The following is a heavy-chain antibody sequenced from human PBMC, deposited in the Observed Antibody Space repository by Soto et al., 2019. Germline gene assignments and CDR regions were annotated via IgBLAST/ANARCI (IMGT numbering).Heavy chain of an antibody. CDR1: NASMNIYY. V-gene: IGHV4-59*12. D-gene: IGHD6-13*01. J-gene: IGHJ4*02. Sequence: SETLSLTCTVSNASMNIYYWTWIRQPPGKGLEWIGYIHHSGTTNYNPSLKNRVTISVDTSKNQFSLKLSSVTAADTAVYYCAKGRAAAGTYFDYWGQGTLVTVSS. CDR2: IHHSGTT. CDR3: AKGRAAAGTYFDY.